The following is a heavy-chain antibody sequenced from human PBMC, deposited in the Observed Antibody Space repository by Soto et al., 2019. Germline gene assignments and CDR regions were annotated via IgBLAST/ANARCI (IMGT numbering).Heavy chain of an antibody. CDR2: IYYSGST. CDR1: GGSISSSGYY. J-gene: IGHJ5*02. Sequence: PSETLSLTCTVSGGSISSSGYYWGWIRQPPGKGLEWIGSIYYSGSTYYNPSLKSRVTISVDTSKNQFSLKLSSVTAADTAVYYCARRRDIVVVPAATNWFDPWGQGTLVTVSS. CDR3: ARRRDIVVVPAATNWFDP. V-gene: IGHV4-39*01. D-gene: IGHD2-2*01.